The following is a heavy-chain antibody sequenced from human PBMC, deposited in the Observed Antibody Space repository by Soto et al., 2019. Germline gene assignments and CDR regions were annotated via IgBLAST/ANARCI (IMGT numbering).Heavy chain of an antibody. CDR2: ISGSGGST. D-gene: IGHD3-3*01. Sequence: PGGSLRLSCAASGFTFSSYAMSWVRQAPGKGLEWVSAISGSGGSTYYADSVKGRFTISRDNSKNTLYLQMNSLRAEDTAVYYCAKGGYDFWSGYYEGPYFGYWGQGTLVTVSS. J-gene: IGHJ4*02. CDR1: GFTFSSYA. CDR3: AKGGYDFWSGYYEGPYFGY. V-gene: IGHV3-23*01.